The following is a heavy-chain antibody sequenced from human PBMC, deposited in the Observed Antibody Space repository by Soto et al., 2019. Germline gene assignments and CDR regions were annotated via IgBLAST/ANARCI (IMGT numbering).Heavy chain of an antibody. Sequence: GESLKISCKGSGYIFADHCIVWVRQMAGKGLEWVGIICPGYSNITYSPSVQGQVTISADMSISTAYLQWSSLKASDTAIYYCARPRSSSRNYYGMDVWGQGTTVTVSS. CDR3: ARPRSSSRNYYGMDV. D-gene: IGHD6-13*01. V-gene: IGHV5-51*01. J-gene: IGHJ6*02. CDR1: GYIFADHC. CDR2: ICPGYSNI.